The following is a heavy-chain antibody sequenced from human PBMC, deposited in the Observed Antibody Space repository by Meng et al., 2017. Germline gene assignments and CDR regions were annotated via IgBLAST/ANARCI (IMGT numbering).Heavy chain of an antibody. CDR1: GGPISSYY. J-gene: IGHJ2*01. V-gene: IGHV4-59*01. CDR3: ARSLGYYGSGSWYFDL. D-gene: IGHD3-10*01. Sequence: SETLSLTCTVSGGPISSYYWSWIRQLPGKGLEWIGYIYYRGSTNYNPSLKSRVTISVDTSKNQFSLKLSSVTAADTAVYYCARSLGYYGSGSWYFDLWGRGTLVTVSS. CDR2: IYYRGST.